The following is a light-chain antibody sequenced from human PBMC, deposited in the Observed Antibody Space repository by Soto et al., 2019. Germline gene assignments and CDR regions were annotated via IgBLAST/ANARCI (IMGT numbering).Light chain of an antibody. V-gene: IGLV1-51*01. CDR1: SSNIGGNS. Sequence: QSVLTQPPSVSAAPGQKVTISCSGSSSNIGGNSVSWYQQLPGTAPKLLIYDDNKRPSGIRDRFSGSKSGTSATLGITGFQTGDEADYYCGSWDSSLSAYVFGTGTKATVL. CDR3: GSWDSSLSAYV. CDR2: DDN. J-gene: IGLJ1*01.